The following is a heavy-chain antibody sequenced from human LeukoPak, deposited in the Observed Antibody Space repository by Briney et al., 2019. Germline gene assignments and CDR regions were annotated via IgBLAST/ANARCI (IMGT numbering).Heavy chain of an antibody. V-gene: IGHV4-34*01. CDR2: IYYSGST. D-gene: IGHD5-12*01. Sequence: SETLSLTCAVYGGSFSGYYWSWIRQPPGKGLEWIGSIYYSGSTYYNPSLKSRVTISVDTSKNQFSLKLSSVTAADTAVYYCTRRNLYHVDIVATRSTSFDYWGQGTLVTVRS. CDR1: GGSFSGYY. J-gene: IGHJ4*02. CDR3: TRRNLYHVDIVATRSTSFDY.